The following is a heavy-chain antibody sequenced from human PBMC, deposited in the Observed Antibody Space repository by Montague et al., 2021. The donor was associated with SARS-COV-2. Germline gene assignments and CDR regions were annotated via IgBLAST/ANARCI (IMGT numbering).Heavy chain of an antibody. J-gene: IGHJ6*02. CDR1: GGSISSSSYY. Sequence: SETLSLTCTVSGGSISSSSYYWGWIRQPPGKGLEWIGSIYYRGSTYYNPSLKSRVTISVDTSKNQFSLKLSSVTAADTAMYYCARVGRQQLVRLSGMDVWGQGTTVTVSS. CDR3: ARVGRQQLVRLSGMDV. D-gene: IGHD6-13*01. V-gene: IGHV4-39*07. CDR2: IYYRGST.